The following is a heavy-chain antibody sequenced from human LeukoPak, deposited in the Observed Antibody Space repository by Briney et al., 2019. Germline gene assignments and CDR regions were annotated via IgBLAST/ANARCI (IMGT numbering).Heavy chain of an antibody. CDR3: ARRTTAAAGLNWFDP. CDR2: INHSGST. D-gene: IGHD6-13*01. V-gene: IGHV4-34*01. CDR1: GGSFSGYY. J-gene: IGHJ5*02. Sequence: PSETLSLTCAVYGGSFSGYYWSWIRQPPGKGLEWIGEINHSGSTNYNPSLKSRVTISVDTSKNQFSLKLSSVTAADTAVYYCARRTTAAAGLNWFDPWGQGTLVTVSS.